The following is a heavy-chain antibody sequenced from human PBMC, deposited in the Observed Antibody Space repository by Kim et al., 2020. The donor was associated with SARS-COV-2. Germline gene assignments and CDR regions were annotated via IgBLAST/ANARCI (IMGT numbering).Heavy chain of an antibody. J-gene: IGHJ6*02. V-gene: IGHV4-34*01. D-gene: IGHD2-8*01. CDR3: ATCTKLDYYYYYGMDV. Sequence: SLKRRVTISVDTSKNQFSLKLSSVTAADTAVYYCATCTKLDYYYYYGMDVWGQGTTVTVSS.